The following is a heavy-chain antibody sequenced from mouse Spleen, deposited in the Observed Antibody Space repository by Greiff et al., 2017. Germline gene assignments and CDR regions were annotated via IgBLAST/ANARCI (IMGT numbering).Heavy chain of an antibody. CDR2: IWRGGST. CDR3: AKIGNYRGAMDY. Sequence: QVHVKQSGPGLVQPSQSLSITCTVSGFSLTSYGVHWVRQSPGKGLEWLGVIWRGGSTDYNAAFMSRLSITKDNSKSQVFFKMNSLQADDTAIYYCAKIGNYRGAMDYWGQGTSVTVSS. CDR1: GFSLTSYG. D-gene: IGHD2-14*01. V-gene: IGHV2-5*01. J-gene: IGHJ4*01.